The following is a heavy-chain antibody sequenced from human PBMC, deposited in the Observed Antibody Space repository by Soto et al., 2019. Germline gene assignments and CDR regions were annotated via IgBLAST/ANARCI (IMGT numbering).Heavy chain of an antibody. Sequence: EVQLVESGGGVVQPGGSLRLSCTASGFTFGDYTMHWVRQAPGKGLEWVSLITWEGINIEYADSVRGRFTISRDNSKNSLYLQMNGLRHEDTAFYYCAKDGIAWHWGQGTLVTVSS. CDR3: AKDGIAWH. V-gene: IGHV3-43*01. J-gene: IGHJ4*02. D-gene: IGHD2-15*01. CDR2: ITWEGINI. CDR1: GFTFGDYT.